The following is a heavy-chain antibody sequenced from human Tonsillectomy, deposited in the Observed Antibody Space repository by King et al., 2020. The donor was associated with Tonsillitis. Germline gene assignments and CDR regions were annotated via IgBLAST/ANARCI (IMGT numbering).Heavy chain of an antibody. Sequence: QLVQSGAEVKKPGSSVKVSCKASGGTFSRYAISWVRQAPGQGLQWMGRIIPILGIVNYAQKFQGRVTITADKSTSTAYMELSSLRSEDTAVFYCAREGRGRYDPTYFDYWGQGTLVTVSS. CDR3: AREGRGRYDPTYFDY. V-gene: IGHV1-69*09. J-gene: IGHJ4*02. CDR2: IIPILGIV. CDR1: GGTFSRYA. D-gene: IGHD3-3*01.